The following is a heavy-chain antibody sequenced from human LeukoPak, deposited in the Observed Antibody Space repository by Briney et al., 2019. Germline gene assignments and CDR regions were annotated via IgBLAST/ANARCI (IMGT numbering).Heavy chain of an antibody. CDR1: GFILSNFA. CDR3: AKDQTGDGYNAI. CDR2: LSGSGHIT. D-gene: IGHD5-24*01. V-gene: IGHV3-23*01. Sequence: QPGGSLRLSCSASGFILSNFAMSWVRQAPGPGLEWVSTLSGSGHITYYADSVKGRFTVVRDTSKNTLYLQMNSLRAEDTAIYYCAKDQTGDGYNAIWGQGTLVTVSS. J-gene: IGHJ4*02.